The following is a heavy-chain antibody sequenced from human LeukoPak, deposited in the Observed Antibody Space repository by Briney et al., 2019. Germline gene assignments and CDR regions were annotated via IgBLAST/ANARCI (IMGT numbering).Heavy chain of an antibody. V-gene: IGHV1-8*01. CDR1: GYTFTGYN. CDR2: MNPNSGNT. D-gene: IGHD3-9*01. CDR3: ARRRGATPIRYFDWFLRTTPLDY. Sequence: GASVKVSCKASGYTFTGYNINWVRQATGQGLEWMGWMNPNSGNTGYAQKFQGRVTMTRNTSISTAYMELSSLRSEDTAVYYCARRRGATPIRYFDWFLRTTPLDYWGQGTLVTVFS. J-gene: IGHJ4*02.